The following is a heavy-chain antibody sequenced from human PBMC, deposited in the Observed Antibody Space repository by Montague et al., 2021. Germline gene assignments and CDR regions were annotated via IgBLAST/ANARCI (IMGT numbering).Heavy chain of an antibody. J-gene: IGHJ5*02. CDR1: SGSIFHAH. D-gene: IGHD3-10*01. CDR2: MFYGGAT. V-gene: IGHV4-59*08. Sequence: SETLFLTCTVSSGSIFHAHWSWVRQPPGKGLEWLGSMFYGGATSNNPSLKSRVTMSIDTSTNQSSLKLSFVTAADTAVYYCAKQDYFVSGTSYKGFDPWGQGILVTVSS. CDR3: AKQDYFVSGTSYKGFDP.